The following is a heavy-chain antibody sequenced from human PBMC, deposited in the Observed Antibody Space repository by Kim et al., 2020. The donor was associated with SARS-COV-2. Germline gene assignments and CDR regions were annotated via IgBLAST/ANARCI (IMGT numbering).Heavy chain of an antibody. J-gene: IGHJ4*02. Sequence: GGSLRLSCAASGFTFSSYEMNWVRQAPGKGLEWVSYISSSGSTIYYADSVKGRFTISRDNAKNSLYLQMNSLRAEDTAVYYCARGYCTNGVCYVYYFDYWGQGTLVTVSS. CDR3: ARGYCTNGVCYVYYFDY. CDR2: ISSSGSTI. D-gene: IGHD2-8*01. V-gene: IGHV3-48*03. CDR1: GFTFSSYE.